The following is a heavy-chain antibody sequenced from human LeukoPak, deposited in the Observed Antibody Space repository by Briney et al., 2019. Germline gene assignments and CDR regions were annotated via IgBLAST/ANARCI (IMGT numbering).Heavy chain of an antibody. D-gene: IGHD2-2*02. V-gene: IGHV3-30*04. J-gene: IGHJ4*02. CDR2: ISYDGSNK. Sequence: GGSLRLSCAASGFTFSSYAMHWVRQAPGKGLEWVAVISYDGSNKYYADSVKGRFTISRDNSKNTLYLQMNSLRAEGTAVYYCARDRRHCSFTNCYKAYFDYWGQGTLVTVSS. CDR3: ARDRRHCSFTNCYKAYFDY. CDR1: GFTFSSYA.